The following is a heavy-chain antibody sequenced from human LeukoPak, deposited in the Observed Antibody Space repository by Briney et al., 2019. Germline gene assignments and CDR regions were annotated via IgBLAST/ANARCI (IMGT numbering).Heavy chain of an antibody. V-gene: IGHV1-18*01. CDR3: ARAGYDYGDYADY. CDR1: GYTFSNYG. Sequence: ASVKVSCKASGYTFSNYGIGWVRQAPRQGLEWMGWISVYNGQTNYAQKFQGRVTMTADTSTATAYMELRSLRSDDTAVYYCARAGYDYGDYADYWGQGTLVTVSS. J-gene: IGHJ4*02. D-gene: IGHD4-17*01. CDR2: ISVYNGQT.